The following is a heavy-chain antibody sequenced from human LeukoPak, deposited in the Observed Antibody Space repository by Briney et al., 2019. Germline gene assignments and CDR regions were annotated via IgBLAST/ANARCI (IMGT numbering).Heavy chain of an antibody. D-gene: IGHD1-26*01. CDR2: IYYSRST. V-gene: IGHV4-31*03. Sequence: TLSLTCTVSGGSISSGGYYWSWIRQHPGKGLEWIGYIYYSRSTYYNPSLKSRVTISVDTSKNQFSLKLSSVTAADTAVYYCARVSGGSSADWGQGTLVTVSS. CDR1: GGSISSGGYY. CDR3: ARVSGGSSAD. J-gene: IGHJ4*02.